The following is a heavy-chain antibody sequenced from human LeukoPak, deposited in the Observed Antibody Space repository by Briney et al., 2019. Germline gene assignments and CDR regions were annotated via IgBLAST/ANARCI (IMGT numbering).Heavy chain of an antibody. CDR2: IYYSGST. CDR1: GGSISSYY. Sequence: SETLSLTCTVSGGSISSYYWSWIRQPPGKGLEWIGYIYYSGSTNYNPSLKSRVTISVDTSKNQFSLKLSSVTAADTAVYYCASGRVGATDWFDPWGQGTLVTVSS. V-gene: IGHV4-59*01. CDR3: ASGRVGATDWFDP. D-gene: IGHD1-26*01. J-gene: IGHJ5*02.